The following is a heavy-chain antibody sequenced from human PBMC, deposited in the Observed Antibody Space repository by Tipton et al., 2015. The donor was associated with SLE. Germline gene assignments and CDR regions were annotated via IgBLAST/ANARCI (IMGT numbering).Heavy chain of an antibody. CDR2: IYTSGST. V-gene: IGHV4-4*07. J-gene: IGHJ3*02. CDR3: ARISLPERSAFDI. Sequence: TLSLTCTVSGGSISSYYWSWIRQPPRKGLEWIWRIYTSGSTNYNPPLQRRVTMSVDTSKNQFSLKLSSVTAADTAVYYCARISLPERSAFDIWGQGTMVTVSS. CDR1: GGSISSYY.